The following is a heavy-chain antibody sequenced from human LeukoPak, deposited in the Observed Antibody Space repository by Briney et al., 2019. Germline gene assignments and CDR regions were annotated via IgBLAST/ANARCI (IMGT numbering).Heavy chain of an antibody. V-gene: IGHV3-30*04. CDR3: ARGSNYYDSSGYFLFDY. CDR1: GFTFSSYA. CDR2: ISYDGRNE. J-gene: IGHJ4*02. D-gene: IGHD3-22*01. Sequence: GGSLRLSCAASGFTFSSYAMHWVRQAPGKGLEWAAVISYDGRNEIYADSVKGRFTISRDNSKNTLYLQMNSLRAEDTAVYYCARGSNYYDSSGYFLFDYWGQGTLVTVSS.